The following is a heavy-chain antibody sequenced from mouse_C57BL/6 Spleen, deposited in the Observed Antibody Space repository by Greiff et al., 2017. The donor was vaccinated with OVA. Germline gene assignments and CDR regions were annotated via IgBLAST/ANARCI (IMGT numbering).Heavy chain of an antibody. CDR1: GYTFTSYW. J-gene: IGHJ4*01. D-gene: IGHD1-1*01. CDR3: ASYGYYYVGRRR. Sequence: VQLQQPGAELVKPGASVKLSCKASGYTFTSYWMHWVKQRPGQGLEWIGMIHPNSGSTNYNEKFKSKATLTVDKSSSTAYLQLSSLTSEDSAVYYGASYGYYYVGRRRRGQGTSVTVSS. CDR2: IHPNSGST. V-gene: IGHV1-64*01.